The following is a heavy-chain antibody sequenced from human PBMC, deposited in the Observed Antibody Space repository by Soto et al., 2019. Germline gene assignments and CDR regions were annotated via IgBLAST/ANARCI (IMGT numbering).Heavy chain of an antibody. J-gene: IGHJ4*02. Sequence: GGSLRLSCAASGFTFSNYAMSWVRQAPGKGLEWVSSISGSGGSTHYADSVKGRFTISRDNSKNALYLQMNSLRAEDTAVYYCARRGEQNSSWSQIDYWGQGTLVTVSS. CDR1: GFTFSNYA. CDR2: ISGSGGST. V-gene: IGHV3-23*01. D-gene: IGHD6-13*01. CDR3: ARRGEQNSSWSQIDY.